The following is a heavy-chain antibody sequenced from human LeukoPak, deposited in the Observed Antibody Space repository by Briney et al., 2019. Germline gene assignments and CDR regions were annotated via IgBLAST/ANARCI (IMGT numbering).Heavy chain of an antibody. J-gene: IGHJ2*01. CDR3: ARDQHYDSSGYYYAFGWYFDL. V-gene: IGHV4-59*01. CDR2: IYYSGST. CDR1: GGSISNYY. Sequence: SETLSLTCSVSGGSISNYYWSWIRQSPGKGLEWIGYIYYSGSTNYNPSLKSRVTISVDTSKNQFSLKLSSVTAADTAVYYCARDQHYDSSGYYYAFGWYFDLWGRGTLVTVSS. D-gene: IGHD3-22*01.